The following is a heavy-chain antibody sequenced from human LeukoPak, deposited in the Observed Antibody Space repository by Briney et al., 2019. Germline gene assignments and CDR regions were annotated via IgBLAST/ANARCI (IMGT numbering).Heavy chain of an antibody. V-gene: IGHV1-2*06. D-gene: IGHD3-16*01. CDR2: INPNSGGT. J-gene: IGHJ3*02. Sequence: ASVKVSCKASGYTFTGYYMHWVRQAPGQGLEWMGRINPNSGGTKYAQKFQGRVTLTSDTSITTAYLDLASLTSDDTAVYYCARLLAGGNAFDIWGQGTMLAVSS. CDR3: ARLLAGGNAFDI. CDR1: GYTFTGYY.